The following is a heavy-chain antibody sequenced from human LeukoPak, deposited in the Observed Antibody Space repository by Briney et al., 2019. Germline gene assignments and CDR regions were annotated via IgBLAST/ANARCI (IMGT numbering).Heavy chain of an antibody. CDR1: GGSISNYY. Sequence: SETLSLTCTVSGGSISNYYWSWIRQPPGKGLEWIGYIYYSGSTNYNPSLKSRVTISVDTSKNQFSLKLSSVTAADTAVYYCARQYDSSGWYYFDYWGQGTLVTVSS. V-gene: IGHV4-59*08. D-gene: IGHD6-19*01. CDR2: IYYSGST. J-gene: IGHJ4*02. CDR3: ARQYDSSGWYYFDY.